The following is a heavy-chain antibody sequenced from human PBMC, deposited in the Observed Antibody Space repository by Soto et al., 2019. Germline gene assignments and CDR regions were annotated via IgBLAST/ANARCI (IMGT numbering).Heavy chain of an antibody. V-gene: IGHV3-11*01. D-gene: IGHD5-18*01. CDR3: AGNQDTAMVNYYGMDV. CDR1: GFTFSDYY. J-gene: IGHJ6*02. CDR2: ISSSGSTI. Sequence: GGSLRLSCAASGFTFSDYYMSWIRQAPGKGLEWVSYISSSGSTIYYADSVKGRFTISRDNAKNSLNLQMNSLRAEDTAVYYCAGNQDTAMVNYYGMDVWGQGTTVTVSS.